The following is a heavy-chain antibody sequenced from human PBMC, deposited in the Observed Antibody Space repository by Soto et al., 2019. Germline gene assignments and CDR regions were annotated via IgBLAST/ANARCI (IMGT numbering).Heavy chain of an antibody. Sequence: QVQLVQSGAEVKKPGASVKVSWKASGYTFASYAISWMRQAPGQGLEWMGWISAYNGNTNYAQKLQGRVTMTTDTSTSTADMELRSLRSDDTAVYYCARDPPPPDYWGQGTLVTVSS. CDR3: ARDPPPPDY. J-gene: IGHJ4*02. CDR1: GYTFASYA. CDR2: ISAYNGNT. V-gene: IGHV1-18*01.